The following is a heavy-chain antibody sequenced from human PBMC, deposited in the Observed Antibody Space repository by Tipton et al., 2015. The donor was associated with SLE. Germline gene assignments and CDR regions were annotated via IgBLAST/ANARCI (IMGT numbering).Heavy chain of an antibody. Sequence: SLRLSCAASGFTFSSYEMNWVRQASGKGPEWVSYISSSGTTIYYADSVKGRFTISRDNAKNTLYLQMNSLRAEDTAVYYCARDLGNSGDYYFDFWGQGTLVTVSS. CDR2: ISSSGTTI. CDR1: GFTFSSYE. CDR3: ARDLGNSGDYYFDF. D-gene: IGHD4-17*01. J-gene: IGHJ4*02. V-gene: IGHV3-48*03.